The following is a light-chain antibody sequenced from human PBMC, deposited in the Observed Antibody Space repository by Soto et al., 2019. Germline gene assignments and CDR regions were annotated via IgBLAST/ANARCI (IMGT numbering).Light chain of an antibody. J-gene: IGKJ1*01. CDR1: QSISSY. CDR3: QQSYCTPRT. V-gene: IGKV1-39*01. CDR2: AAS. Sequence: IQITQSPSSLSASVGGRVTITCRASQSISSYLNWYQQKPGTAPKLLIYAASSLQSGVPSRFSGSGSGTDFTLTISRLQPEDFATYYCQQSYCTPRTFGQGTKVDIK.